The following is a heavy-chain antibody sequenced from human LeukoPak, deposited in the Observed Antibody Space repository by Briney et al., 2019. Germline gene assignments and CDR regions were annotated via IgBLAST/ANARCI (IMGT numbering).Heavy chain of an antibody. D-gene: IGHD5-18*01. CDR3: ARDGVRIQLWFGGFDY. Sequence: QPGGSLRLSCAASGFTFSSYEMNWVRQAPGKGLEWVSYISSSGSTIYYADSVKGRFTISRDNAKNSLYLQMNSLRAEDTAVYYCARDGVRIQLWFGGFDYWGQGTLVTVSS. CDR2: ISSSGSTI. CDR1: GFTFSSYE. J-gene: IGHJ4*02. V-gene: IGHV3-48*03.